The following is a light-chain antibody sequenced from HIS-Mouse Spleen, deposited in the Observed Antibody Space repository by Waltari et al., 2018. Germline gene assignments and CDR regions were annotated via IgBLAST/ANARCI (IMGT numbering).Light chain of an antibody. V-gene: IGKV3D-15*03. J-gene: IGKJ5*01. CDR1: QSVSSN. CDR3: QQYNNWPPMIA. CDR2: GAS. Sequence: EIVMTQSPATLSVSPGERATLSCRASQSVSSNLAWYQQKPGQSPRVLIYGASIRATGIPARFSGSGSGTEFTLTISILQSEDFAVYYFQQYNNWPPMIAFGQGTRLEIK.